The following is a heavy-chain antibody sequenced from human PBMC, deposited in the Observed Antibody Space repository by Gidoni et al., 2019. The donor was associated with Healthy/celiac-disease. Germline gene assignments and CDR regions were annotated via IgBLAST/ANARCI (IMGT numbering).Heavy chain of an antibody. CDR1: DGSISSSSYY. D-gene: IGHD3-3*01. CDR3: ARVNGVVIKD. Sequence: QLKLQESGPGLVTPSQTLSLPCTVSDGSISSSSYYWGWIRQPPGKGLEWIGSIYYSGSTYYNPSLKSRVTISVDTSKNQFSLKLSSVTAADTAVYYCARVNGVVIKDWGQGTLVTVSS. J-gene: IGHJ4*02. CDR2: IYYSGST. V-gene: IGHV4-39*07.